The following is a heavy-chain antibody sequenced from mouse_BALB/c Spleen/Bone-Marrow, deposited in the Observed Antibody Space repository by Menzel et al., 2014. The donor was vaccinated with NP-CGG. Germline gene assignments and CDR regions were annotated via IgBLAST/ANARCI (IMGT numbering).Heavy chain of an antibody. D-gene: IGHD2-12*01. CDR2: IDPANGNT. Sequence: EVKLMESGAELVKPGASVKLSCTASGFNIKDTYMHWVKQRPEQGLEWIGRIDPANGNTKYDPKFQGKATITADTSSNTAYMQRSSLTSEDTAVYYCAMRTTGAWFAYWGEETLVTVSA. CDR1: GFNIKDTY. J-gene: IGHJ3*01. V-gene: IGHV14-3*02. CDR3: AMRTTGAWFAY.